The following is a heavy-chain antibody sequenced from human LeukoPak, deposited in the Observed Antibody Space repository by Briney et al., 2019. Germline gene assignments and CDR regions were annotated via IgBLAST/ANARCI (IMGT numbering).Heavy chain of an antibody. CDR3: ARDRVWFGELSSYFDY. D-gene: IGHD3-10*01. CDR1: GYTFTSYG. Sequence: ASVKVSCKASGYTFTSYGISWVRQAPGQGLEWMGWISAYNGNTNDAQKLQGRVTMTTDTSTSTAYMELRSLRSDDTAVYYCARDRVWFGELSSYFDYWGQGTLVTVSS. CDR2: ISAYNGNT. J-gene: IGHJ4*02. V-gene: IGHV1-18*01.